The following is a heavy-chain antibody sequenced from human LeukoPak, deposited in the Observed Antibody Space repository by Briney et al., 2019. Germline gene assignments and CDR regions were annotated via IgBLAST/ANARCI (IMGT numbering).Heavy chain of an antibody. CDR1: GFTFTSYA. V-gene: IGHV3-23*01. J-gene: IGHJ4*02. CDR3: ATTSPRYSTTWLYPPDY. D-gene: IGHD2/OR15-2a*01. CDR2: ISAATTNA. Sequence: GGSLRLSCAASGFTFTSYAMSWVRQAPGKGLEWVSSISAATTNAYYADSVQGRFTISTDYSENTLYLQMNSLRVEDTAVYYCATTSPRYSTTWLYPPDYWGQGTLVTVSS.